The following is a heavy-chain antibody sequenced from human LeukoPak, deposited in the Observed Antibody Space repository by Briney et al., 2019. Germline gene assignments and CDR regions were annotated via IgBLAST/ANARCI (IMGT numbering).Heavy chain of an antibody. V-gene: IGHV3-23*01. J-gene: IGHJ4*02. D-gene: IGHD1-26*01. CDR2: ISGTGGST. Sequence: GGSLRLSCAASGFTFSTYAMSWVRQAPGKGLEWVSAISGTGGSTYYADSVKGRFTISRDNSKNTLYLQMNGLRAEDTAVYYCAKTPLYSGSYYSLDYWGQGTLVTVSS. CDR3: AKTPLYSGSYYSLDY. CDR1: GFTFSTYA.